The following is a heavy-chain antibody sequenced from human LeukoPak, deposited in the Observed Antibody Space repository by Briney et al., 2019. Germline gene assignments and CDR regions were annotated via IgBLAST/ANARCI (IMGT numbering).Heavy chain of an antibody. J-gene: IGHJ4*02. Sequence: GASVKVSCKASGYTFTSYGISWVRQAPGQGLEWMGWISAYNGNTNYAQKLQGRVTMTTDTSTSTAYMELRSLRSDDTAVYYCARSMDIVVVVAPDYWGQGTLVTVSS. CDR3: ARSMDIVVVVAPDY. CDR1: GYTFTSYG. V-gene: IGHV1-18*01. CDR2: ISAYNGNT. D-gene: IGHD2-15*01.